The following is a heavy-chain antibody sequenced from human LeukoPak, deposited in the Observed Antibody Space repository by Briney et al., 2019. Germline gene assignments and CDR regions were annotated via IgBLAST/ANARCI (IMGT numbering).Heavy chain of an antibody. J-gene: IGHJ4*02. CDR1: GYTFTVHY. CDR2: IHPNGGT. Sequence: ASVTVSCTASGYTFTVHYMHWLRQAPGQGPEWMGWIHPNGGTNYAPKFQGRVTLTRDTSISTAYMELSSLSSDDTAVYYCARMWSDYSHYDYWGQGTLVTVSS. CDR3: ARMWSDYSHYDY. D-gene: IGHD4-11*01. V-gene: IGHV1-2*02.